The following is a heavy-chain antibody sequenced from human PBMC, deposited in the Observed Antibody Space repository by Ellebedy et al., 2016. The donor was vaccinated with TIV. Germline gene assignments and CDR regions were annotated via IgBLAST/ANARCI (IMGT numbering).Heavy chain of an antibody. D-gene: IGHD5-18*01. CDR2: ISAYNGNT. Sequence: AASVKVSCKASGYTFTSYGISWVRQAPGQGLEWMGWISAYNGNTNYAQKLQGRVTVTRDTSANTVYMELSSLRSEDTALYYCARGRGYSFDVCDVWGQGTMVTVSS. CDR3: ARGRGYSFDVCDV. V-gene: IGHV1-18*01. CDR1: GYTFTSYG. J-gene: IGHJ3*01.